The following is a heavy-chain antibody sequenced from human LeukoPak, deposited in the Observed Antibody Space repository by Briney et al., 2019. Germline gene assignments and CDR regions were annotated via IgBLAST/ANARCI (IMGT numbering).Heavy chain of an antibody. CDR1: GFTFSSYA. CDR2: INHSGST. CDR3: ARGYGMDV. J-gene: IGHJ6*02. Sequence: GSLRLSCAASGFTFSSYAMSWVRQAPGKGLEWIGEINHSGSTNYNPSLKSRVTISVDTSKNQFSLKLSSVTAADTAVYYCARGYGMDVWGQGTTVTVSS. V-gene: IGHV4-34*01.